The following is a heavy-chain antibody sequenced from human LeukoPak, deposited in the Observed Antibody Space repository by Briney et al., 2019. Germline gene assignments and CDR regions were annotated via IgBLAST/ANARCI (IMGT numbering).Heavy chain of an antibody. CDR2: MNPNSGNT. D-gene: IGHD6-6*01. Sequence: ASVKVSCKASRYTFTSYDINWVRQATGQGLEWMGWMNPNSGNTGYAQKFQGRVTITRNTSISTAYMELSSLRSEDTAVYYCARGRHRAARYYFDHWGQGTLVTVSS. CDR1: RYTFTSYD. J-gene: IGHJ4*02. V-gene: IGHV1-8*03. CDR3: ARGRHRAARYYFDH.